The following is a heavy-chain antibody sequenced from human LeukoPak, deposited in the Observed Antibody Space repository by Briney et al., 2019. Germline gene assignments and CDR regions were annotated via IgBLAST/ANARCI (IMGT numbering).Heavy chain of an antibody. CDR1: GGTFSSYA. V-gene: IGHV1-69*05. J-gene: IGHJ4*02. CDR3: ARGGRYYGSGIPKGYYFDY. D-gene: IGHD3-10*01. Sequence: ASVKVSCKASGGTFSSYAISWVRQAPGQGLEWTGGIIPIFGTANYAQKFQGRVTITTDESTSTAYMELSSLRSEDTAVYYCARGGRYYGSGIPKGYYFDYWGQGTLVTVSS. CDR2: IIPIFGTA.